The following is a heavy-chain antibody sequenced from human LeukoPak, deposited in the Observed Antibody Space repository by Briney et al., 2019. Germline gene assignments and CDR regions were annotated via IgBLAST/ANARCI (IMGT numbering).Heavy chain of an antibody. CDR3: ARFGQLPTENYFDY. J-gene: IGHJ4*02. CDR1: GFAFSSYG. CDR2: IWYDGSNK. D-gene: IGHD2-2*01. V-gene: IGHV3-33*01. Sequence: GRSLRLSCAASGFAFSSYGMHWVRRAPGKGLEWVAVIWYDGSNKYYADSVKGRFTISRDNSKNTLYLQMNSLRAEDTAVYYCARFGQLPTENYFDYWGQGTLVTVSS.